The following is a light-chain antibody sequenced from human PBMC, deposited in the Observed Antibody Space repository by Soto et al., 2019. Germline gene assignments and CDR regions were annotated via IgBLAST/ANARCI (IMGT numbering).Light chain of an antibody. CDR3: QQYNSCSGT. CDR1: QSISYW. CDR2: MAS. V-gene: IGKV1-5*03. Sequence: DIPVTQSPSTLSASVGDRVTITCRASQSISYWLAWYQQKPGKAPKLLIYMASTLESGVPSRFSGSGSGTEFTLTISSLQPDDFATYYCQQYNSCSGTFGQGTKLEIK. J-gene: IGKJ2*02.